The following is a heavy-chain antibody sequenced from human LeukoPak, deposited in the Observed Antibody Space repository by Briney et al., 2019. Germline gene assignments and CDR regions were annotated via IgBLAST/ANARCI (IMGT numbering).Heavy chain of an antibody. V-gene: IGHV3-64*01. CDR3: ARWRGSYCDY. CDR1: GFTFSSSA. Sequence: GGSLRLSCAASGFTFSSSAMHWVRQAPGKGLEYVSAISSDGGRTYYANSVKGRFTISRDNSKNTLYLQMGSLRAEDMAVYYCARWRGSYCDYWGQGTLVTVAS. CDR2: ISSDGGRT. J-gene: IGHJ4*02. D-gene: IGHD3-16*01.